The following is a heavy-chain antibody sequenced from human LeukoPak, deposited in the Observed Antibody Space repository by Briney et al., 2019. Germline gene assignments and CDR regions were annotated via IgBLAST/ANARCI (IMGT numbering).Heavy chain of an antibody. CDR2: INAANGNT. D-gene: IGHD3-10*01. J-gene: IGHJ3*02. CDR1: GYTFTSYV. V-gene: IGHV1-3*01. CDR3: ARAPGDYYGSGSPDAFDI. Sequence: ASVKVSCKASGYTFTSYVMNWVRQAPGQRLEWMGWINAANGNTKYSQKFQGRDTLTRDTSASTAYMELSSLGSEDTAVYFCARAPGDYYGSGSPDAFDIWGQGTMVTVSS.